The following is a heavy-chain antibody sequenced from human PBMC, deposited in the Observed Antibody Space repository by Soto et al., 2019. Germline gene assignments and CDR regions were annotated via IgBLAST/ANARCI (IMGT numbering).Heavy chain of an antibody. CDR3: AKVDIVVVTPGNFDY. CDR1: GGTFSSYA. CDR2: ISGSGGST. D-gene: IGHD5-12*01. J-gene: IGHJ4*02. V-gene: IGHV3-23*01. Sequence: GGSLRLSCAASGGTFSSYAMSWVRQAPGKGLEWVSAISGSGGSTYYADSVKGRFTISRDNSKNTLYLQMTRMRADDTDVYYCAKVDIVVVTPGNFDYWGQGTMVTVSS.